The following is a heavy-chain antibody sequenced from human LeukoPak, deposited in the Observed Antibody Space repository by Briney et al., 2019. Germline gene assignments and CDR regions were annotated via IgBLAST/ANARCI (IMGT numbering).Heavy chain of an antibody. D-gene: IGHD3-22*01. V-gene: IGHV1-18*01. Sequence: ASVKVSCKASGYTFTSYGISWVRQAPGQGLEWMGWISAYNGNTNYAQKLQGRVTMTTDTSTSTAYMELRSLRSDDTAVYYCARDLGYYYDSSGYSAFDIWGQGTMVTVSS. J-gene: IGHJ3*02. CDR3: ARDLGYYYDSSGYSAFDI. CDR2: ISAYNGNT. CDR1: GYTFTSYG.